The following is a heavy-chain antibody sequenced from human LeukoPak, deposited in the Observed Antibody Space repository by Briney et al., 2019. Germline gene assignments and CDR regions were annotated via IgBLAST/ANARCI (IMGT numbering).Heavy chain of an antibody. D-gene: IGHD7-27*01. Sequence: PSETLSLTCTVPGGSISSYYWSWIRQPPGKGLEWIGYIYYSGSTNYSPSLKSRVTMSVDTSKNQFSLKLSSLTAADTAVYYCARDSNWGFDYWGQGTLVTVSS. CDR1: GGSISSYY. J-gene: IGHJ4*02. CDR3: ARDSNWGFDY. CDR2: IYYSGST. V-gene: IGHV4-59*01.